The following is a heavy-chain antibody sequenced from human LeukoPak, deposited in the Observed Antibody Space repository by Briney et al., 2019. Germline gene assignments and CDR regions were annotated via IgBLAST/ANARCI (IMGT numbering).Heavy chain of an antibody. J-gene: IGHJ4*02. CDR3: AKDDGWLQYNY. CDR2: IPDGSSNT. Sequence: GGSLRLSCAASGFTFSSYAMSWVRQTPGKGLEWVSTIPDGSSNTYYADSVKGRFTISRDNSKNTVYLQMNSLRAEDTAVYYCAKDDGWLQYNYWGQGTLVTVSS. D-gene: IGHD5-24*01. CDR1: GFTFSSYA. V-gene: IGHV3-23*01.